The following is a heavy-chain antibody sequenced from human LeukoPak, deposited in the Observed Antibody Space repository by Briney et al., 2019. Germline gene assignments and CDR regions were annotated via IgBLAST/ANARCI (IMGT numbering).Heavy chain of an antibody. Sequence: GGSLRLSCAASGFSFSNYATSWVRQAPGKGLEWVSSISDSGAATYYADSVKGRFTISRGNSKNTLYLQLNSLGAEDTAVYYCAKIAPWGAVTTTDGFDYWGQGTLVTVSS. CDR3: AKIAPWGAVTTTDGFDY. J-gene: IGHJ4*02. V-gene: IGHV3-23*01. CDR2: ISDSGAAT. D-gene: IGHD4-17*01. CDR1: GFSFSNYA.